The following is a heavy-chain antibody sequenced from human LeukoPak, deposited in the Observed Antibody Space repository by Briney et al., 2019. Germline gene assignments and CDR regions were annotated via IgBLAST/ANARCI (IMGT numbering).Heavy chain of an antibody. CDR2: INRDGSTT. J-gene: IGHJ3*02. CDR1: GFTFSNYW. V-gene: IGHV3-74*03. Sequence: GGSLRLSCAASGFTFSNYWVHWVRQAPGKGLVWVSRINRDGSTTKYADSVKGRFTISRDNAKNSLYLQMNSLRAEDTAVYYCARALGVRGVHLLKPDGFDIWGQGTMVTVSS. CDR3: ARALGVRGVHLLKPDGFDI. D-gene: IGHD3-10*01.